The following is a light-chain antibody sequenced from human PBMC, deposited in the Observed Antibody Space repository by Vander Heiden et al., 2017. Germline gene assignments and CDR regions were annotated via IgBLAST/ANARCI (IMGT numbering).Light chain of an antibody. CDR3: QKYYSYPLT. J-gene: IGKJ4*01. Sequence: AIRMTQSPSSFSASPGDRVTITCRASEGISTYLAWYHQRPGKAPKLLISAASTLQSGVPSRFSGSGSGTDFTLTITSLQSEDFATYYCQKYYSYPLTFGGGTKVEIK. CDR2: AAS. CDR1: EGISTY. V-gene: IGKV1-8*01.